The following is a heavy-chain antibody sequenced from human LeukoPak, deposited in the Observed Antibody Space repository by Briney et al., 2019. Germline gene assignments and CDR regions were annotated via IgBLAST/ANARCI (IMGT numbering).Heavy chain of an antibody. J-gene: IGHJ4*02. CDR1: GGSISSHY. CDR3: ARVKYSSGWYGSFDY. D-gene: IGHD6-19*01. Sequence: SETLSLTCTVSGGSISSHYWSWIRQPPGQGLECIGYIYYSGSTNYNPSLKSRVTISVDTSKNQFSLKLSSVTAADTAVYYCARVKYSSGWYGSFDYWGQGTLVTVSS. CDR2: IYYSGST. V-gene: IGHV4-59*11.